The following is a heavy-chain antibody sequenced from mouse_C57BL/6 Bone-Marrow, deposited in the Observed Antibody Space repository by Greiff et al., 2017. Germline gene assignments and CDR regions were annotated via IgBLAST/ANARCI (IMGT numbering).Heavy chain of an antibody. D-gene: IGHD4-1*01. CDR1: GSAFPNSL. CDR3: ARSKNWDSWFAY. J-gene: IGHJ3*01. CDR2: INLGSGGT. Sequence: QFHLQQSGAELVRPGTSVKVSCKASGSAFPNSLMEGLKQRLGRGLEWIGVINLGSGGTNYNERFKGKATLTADKSSSTAYMQLSSLTSEDSAVYFCARSKNWDSWFAYWGQGTLVTVSA. V-gene: IGHV1-54*01.